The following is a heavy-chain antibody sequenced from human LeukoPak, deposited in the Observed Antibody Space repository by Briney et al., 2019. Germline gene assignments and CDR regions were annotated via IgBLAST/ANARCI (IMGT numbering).Heavy chain of an antibody. J-gene: IGHJ4*02. D-gene: IGHD3-10*01. V-gene: IGHV4-4*02. CDR1: GGSISSSNW. Sequence: SETLSLTCAVSGGSISSSNWWSWVRQPPGKGLEWIGEIYHSGSTNYNPSLKSRVTISVDKSKNQFSLKLSSVTAADTAVYYCAQRETDYYGSGSHYGYWGQGTLVTVSS. CDR3: AQRETDYYGSGSHYGY. CDR2: IYHSGST.